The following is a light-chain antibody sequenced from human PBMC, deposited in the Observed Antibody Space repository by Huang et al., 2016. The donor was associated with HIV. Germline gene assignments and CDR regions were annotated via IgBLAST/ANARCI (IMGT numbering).Light chain of an antibody. J-gene: IGKJ4*01. CDR2: SAS. CDR1: QGIRND. CDR3: LQDHSFPLT. V-gene: IGKV1-6*01. Sequence: AIQMTQSPSSLSASVGDRVTITCRASQGIRNDLGWYQQKPGKAPKLLFYSASSLQSGVPARFSGSVSCTDFTLTISSLQPEDFATYYCLQDHSFPLTFGGGTKVEIK.